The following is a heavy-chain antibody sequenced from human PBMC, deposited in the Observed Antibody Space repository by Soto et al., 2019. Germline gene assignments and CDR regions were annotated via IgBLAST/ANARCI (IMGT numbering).Heavy chain of an antibody. Sequence: SETLSLTCTVSGGSISSGDYYWSWIRQPPGKGLEWIGYIYYSGSTYYNPSLKSRVTISVDTSKNQFSLKLSSVTAADTAVYYCAREXPGYCSGGSCYSVIGKAFDIWGQGTMVTVSS. CDR1: GGSISSGDYY. V-gene: IGHV4-30-4*01. CDR2: IYYSGST. D-gene: IGHD2-15*01. CDR3: AREXPGYCSGGSCYSVIGKAFDI. J-gene: IGHJ3*02.